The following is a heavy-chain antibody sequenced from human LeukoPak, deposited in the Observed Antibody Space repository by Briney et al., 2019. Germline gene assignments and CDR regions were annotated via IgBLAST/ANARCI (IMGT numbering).Heavy chain of an antibody. CDR2: IQANGDGT. CDR3: AKTNGYPNWFGP. D-gene: IGHD3-16*02. CDR1: RFTVSSNY. V-gene: IGHV3-23*01. Sequence: GGSLRLSCAASRFTVSSNYMSWVRQAPGKGLEWVSTIQANGDGTYYADSVKGRFSISRDNSKNTLSLQMNSLRAEDTAVYYCAKTNGYPNWFGPWGQGTLVTVSS. J-gene: IGHJ5*02.